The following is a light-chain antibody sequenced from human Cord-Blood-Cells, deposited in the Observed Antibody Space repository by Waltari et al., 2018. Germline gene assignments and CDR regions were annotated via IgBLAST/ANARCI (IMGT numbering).Light chain of an antibody. CDR1: QSVSSSY. CDR2: GAS. J-gene: IGKJ1*01. V-gene: IGKV3-20*01. CDR3: QQYGSSPAT. Sequence: EIVFTQSPGTLSLSPGERATLSCRASQSVSSSYLAWYQQTPGQAPRLLIYGASSRATGIPDRFSGSGSGTDFTLTISRLEPEDFAVYYCQQYGSSPATFGQGTKVEIK.